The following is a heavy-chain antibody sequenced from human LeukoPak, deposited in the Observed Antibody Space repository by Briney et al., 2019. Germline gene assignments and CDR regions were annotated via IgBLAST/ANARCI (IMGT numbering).Heavy chain of an antibody. D-gene: IGHD3-10*01. V-gene: IGHV1-69*06. J-gene: IGHJ5*02. CDR3: ARDVIDGSGSYSNWFDP. CDR1: GGTFSSYA. CDR2: IIPIFGTA. Sequence: SVKVSCKASGGTFSSYAISWVRQAPGQGLEWMGGIIPIFGTANYAQKFQGRVTITADKSTSTAYMELSSLRSEDTAVYYCARDVIDGSGSYSNWFDPWGQGTLVTVSS.